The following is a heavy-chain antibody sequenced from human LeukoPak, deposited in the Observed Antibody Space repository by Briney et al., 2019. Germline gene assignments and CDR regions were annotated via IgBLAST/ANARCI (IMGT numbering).Heavy chain of an antibody. Sequence: PGGSLRLSCAASGFSVSSYDLNWVRQAPGKGLEWVSVIYRRGDTDYADSVKGRFSVSRDSYGNTLYLQMNSLRAEDTAVYYCAKEWGGGVSTNFDHWGQGTLVTVSS. CDR2: IYRRGDT. V-gene: IGHV3-53*01. CDR3: AKEWGGGVSTNFDH. D-gene: IGHD3-16*01. J-gene: IGHJ4*02. CDR1: GFSVSSYD.